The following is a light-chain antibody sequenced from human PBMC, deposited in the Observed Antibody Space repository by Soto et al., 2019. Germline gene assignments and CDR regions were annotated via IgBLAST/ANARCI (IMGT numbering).Light chain of an antibody. J-gene: IGLJ2*01. CDR3: SLYAGSNNLV. CDR1: SSDVGGYNY. V-gene: IGLV2-8*01. CDR2: EVS. Sequence: QSVLTQPPSASGSHGQSVTISCTGTSSDVGGYNYVSWYQQHPGKAPKLMIYEVSKRPSGVPDRFSGSKSGNTASLTVSGLQAEDAADYYCSLYAGSNNLVFGGGTKLTV.